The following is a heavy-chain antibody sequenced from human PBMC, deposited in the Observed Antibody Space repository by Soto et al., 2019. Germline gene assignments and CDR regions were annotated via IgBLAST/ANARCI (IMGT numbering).Heavy chain of an antibody. V-gene: IGHV4-59*01. D-gene: IGHD3-22*01. CDR1: GGSISSYY. Sequence: PSETLSLTCTVSGGSISSYYWSWIRQPPGKGLEWIGYIYYSGSTNYNPSLKSRVTISVDTSKNQFSLKLSSVTAADTAVYYCARNYDGHDAFEIWGQGTMVTVSS. J-gene: IGHJ3*02. CDR2: IYYSGST. CDR3: ARNYDGHDAFEI.